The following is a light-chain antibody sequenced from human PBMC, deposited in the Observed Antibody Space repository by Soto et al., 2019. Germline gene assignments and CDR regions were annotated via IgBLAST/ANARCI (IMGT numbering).Light chain of an antibody. CDR2: GAS. V-gene: IGKV3-20*01. Sequence: EIVLTQSPGTLSLSPGERATLSCRASQSVSSGYLAWYQQKPGQAPRLLIYGASSTAAGIPDRFSGSGSGTAFTLTISRLEPEDVALYYCQQYATSPWTFGQGTKVEIK. J-gene: IGKJ1*01. CDR1: QSVSSGY. CDR3: QQYATSPWT.